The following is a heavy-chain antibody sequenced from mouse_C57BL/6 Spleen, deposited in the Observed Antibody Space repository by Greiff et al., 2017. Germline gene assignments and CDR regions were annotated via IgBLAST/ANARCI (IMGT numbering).Heavy chain of an antibody. CDR2: IDPSDSET. D-gene: IGHD1-1*01. V-gene: IGHV1-52*01. Sequence: QVQLQQPGAELVRPGSSVKLSCKASGYTFTSYWMHWVKQRPIQGLEWIGNIDPSDSETHYNQKFKDKATLTVDKSSSTAYMQLSSLTSEDSAVYYCARPYYGSSLLWYCDVWGTGTTVTVSS. CDR3: ARPYYGSSLLWYCDV. CDR1: GYTFTSYW. J-gene: IGHJ1*03.